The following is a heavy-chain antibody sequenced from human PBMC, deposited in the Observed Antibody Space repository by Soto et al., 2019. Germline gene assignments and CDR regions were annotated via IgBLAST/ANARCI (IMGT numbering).Heavy chain of an antibody. V-gene: IGHV3-23*01. CDR1: GFTFSTYA. D-gene: IGHD3-22*01. CDR3: ANLDYDSSYHW. Sequence: PGGSLRLSCAASGFTFSTYAMAWVRQAPGKGLEWVSAISGSGGSTYYADSVKGRFTISRDNSKNTLYLQMNSLRAEDTAVYYCANLDYDSSYHWWGQGTLVTVSS. J-gene: IGHJ4*02. CDR2: ISGSGGST.